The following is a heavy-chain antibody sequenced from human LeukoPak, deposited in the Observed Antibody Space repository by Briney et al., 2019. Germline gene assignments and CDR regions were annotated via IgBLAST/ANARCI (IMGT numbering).Heavy chain of an antibody. Sequence: SETLSLTCTVSAGSISLYNTYYWNWVRQSPGKGLEWIGYIYYSGSTSYNPSLKSRVTISVDTFRNQFSLKLTSVTAADTAIYYCAKSDYYGASDYWGQGTLVTVSS. CDR1: AGSISLYNTYY. CDR2: IYYSGST. V-gene: IGHV4-59*01. D-gene: IGHD3-10*01. J-gene: IGHJ4*02. CDR3: AKSDYYGASDY.